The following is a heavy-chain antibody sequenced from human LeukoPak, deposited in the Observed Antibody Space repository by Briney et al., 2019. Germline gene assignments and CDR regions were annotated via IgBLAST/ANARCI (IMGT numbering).Heavy chain of an antibody. Sequence: GGSLRLSCAASGFTFSNYAMSWVRQAPGKGLEWVSTISDSGGSTYYADSVKGRFTISRDNAKNSLYLQMNSLRAEDTAVYYCARGELTITFGGVSPYWGQGTLVTVSS. CDR1: GFTFSNYA. D-gene: IGHD3-16*01. V-gene: IGHV3-23*01. J-gene: IGHJ4*02. CDR2: ISDSGGST. CDR3: ARGELTITFGGVSPY.